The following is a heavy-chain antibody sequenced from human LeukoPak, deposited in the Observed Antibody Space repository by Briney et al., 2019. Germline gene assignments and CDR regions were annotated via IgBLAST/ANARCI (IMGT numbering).Heavy chain of an antibody. J-gene: IGHJ4*02. CDR2: ISSNGGST. CDR3: VKGYCSSISCYGDY. CDR1: GFNFSSYA. D-gene: IGHD2-2*01. V-gene: IGHV3-64D*09. Sequence: GGSLRLSCSASGFNFSSYAMHWVRQAPGKGLEYVSAISSNGGSTYYADSVKGRFTISRDNSKNTLYLQMSSLRAEDTAVYYCVKGYCSSISCYGDYWGQGTLVTVSS.